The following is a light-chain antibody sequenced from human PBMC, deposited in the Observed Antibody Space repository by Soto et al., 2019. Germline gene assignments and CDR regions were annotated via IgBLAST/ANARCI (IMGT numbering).Light chain of an antibody. CDR2: TNN. CDR1: SSNIGSNT. J-gene: IGLJ3*02. CDR3: AGWDDSLSGMV. Sequence: QSVLTQPPSASGTPGQRVTISCSGSSSNIGSNTVSWYQQLPGTAPKLLIYTNNQRPSGVPDRFSGSKSGTSASLAIGGLQSEDEADYYCAGWDDSLSGMVFGGGTKLTVL. V-gene: IGLV1-44*01.